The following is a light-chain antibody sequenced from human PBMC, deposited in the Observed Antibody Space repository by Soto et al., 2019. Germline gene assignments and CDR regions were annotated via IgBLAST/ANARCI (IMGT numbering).Light chain of an antibody. J-gene: IGKJ5*01. CDR2: AAS. V-gene: IGKV1-39*01. CDR3: QQSYDTPPIT. CDR1: QSINSY. Sequence: DIQMTQSPSSLSASVGDRVTITCRASQSINSYLNWYQQKPGKAPKLLIYAASTLQSGVPSRFSGSGSGTDFTLTISSLQPEDFVTYYCQQSYDTPPITFGQGTRLEIK.